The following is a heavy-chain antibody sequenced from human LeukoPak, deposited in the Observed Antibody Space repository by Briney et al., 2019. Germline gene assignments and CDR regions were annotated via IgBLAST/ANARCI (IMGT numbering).Heavy chain of an antibody. CDR1: GYAFTSYG. V-gene: IGHV1-18*01. CDR3: ARGVAVAGRRGVFDY. CDR2: ISAYNGNT. Sequence: ASLKVSCKASGYAFTSYGISWVRQAPGQGLEWIGWISAYNGNTNYAQKLQGRVTMTTDTSTSTAYMELRSLRSDDTAVYYCARGVAVAGRRGVFDYWGQGTLVTVSS. D-gene: IGHD6-19*01. J-gene: IGHJ4*02.